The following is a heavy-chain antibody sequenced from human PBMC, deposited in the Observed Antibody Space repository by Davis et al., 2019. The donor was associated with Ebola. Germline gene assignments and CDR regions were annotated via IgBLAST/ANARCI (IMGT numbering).Heavy chain of an antibody. Sequence: GESLKISCKGSGYRFTTYWIGWVRQMPGKGLEWMGIIYPGDSETRYSPSLQGQATISVDKSISTAYLRWSSLKASDTATYYCARLVVAVAGRPFDYWGQGTLVTVSS. V-gene: IGHV5-51*01. CDR2: IYPGDSET. D-gene: IGHD6-19*01. J-gene: IGHJ4*02. CDR3: ARLVVAVAGRPFDY. CDR1: GYRFTTYW.